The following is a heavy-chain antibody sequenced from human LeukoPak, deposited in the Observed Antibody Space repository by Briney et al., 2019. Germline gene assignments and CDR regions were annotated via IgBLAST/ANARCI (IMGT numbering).Heavy chain of an antibody. CDR3: ARGGAVAGPAVLDY. Sequence: SETLSLTCTVSGGSISSSSYCWGWIRQPPGKGLEWIGSICYSGSTFYNPALKSRVTLSVDTSKNQFSLKLSSVTAADTAVYYCARGGAVAGPAVLDYWGQGTLVSVSS. J-gene: IGHJ4*02. CDR1: GGSISSSSYC. CDR2: ICYSGST. V-gene: IGHV4-39*01. D-gene: IGHD6-19*01.